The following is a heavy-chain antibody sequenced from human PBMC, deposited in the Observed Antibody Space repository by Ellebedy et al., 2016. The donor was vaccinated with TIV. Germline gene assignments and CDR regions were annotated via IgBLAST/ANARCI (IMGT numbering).Heavy chain of an antibody. D-gene: IGHD6-13*01. CDR3: TRAPAGTQQSPLDY. Sequence: MPSETLSLTCAVSGDSISSSNWWNWVRQTPGKGLEWIGEIYQSGSTNYNPSLKSRVTISVEKSTHQFALKLTAVTAADTAVYYCTRAPAGTQQSPLDYWGQGTLVTVSS. V-gene: IGHV4-4*02. J-gene: IGHJ4*02. CDR1: GDSISSSNW. CDR2: IYQSGST.